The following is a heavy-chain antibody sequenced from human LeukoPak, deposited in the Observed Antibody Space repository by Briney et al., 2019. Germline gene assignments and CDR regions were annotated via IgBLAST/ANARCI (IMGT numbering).Heavy chain of an antibody. V-gene: IGHV3-30*02. CDR3: AKEGSLGFDY. Sequence: GGSLRLSCAASGFSFSNYDMHWVRQAPGKGLEWVAVIRYDGNNKYSADSVKGRFTISRDNSKNTLFLQMNTLRAEDTAVYYCAKEGSLGFDYWGQGTLVTVSS. CDR2: IRYDGNNK. J-gene: IGHJ4*02. CDR1: GFSFSNYD. D-gene: IGHD7-27*01.